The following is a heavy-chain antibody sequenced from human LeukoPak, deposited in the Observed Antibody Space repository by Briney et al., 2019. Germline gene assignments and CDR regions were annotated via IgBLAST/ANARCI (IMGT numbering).Heavy chain of an antibody. J-gene: IGHJ4*02. CDR2: IYSGGST. CDR3: ARVGYGDYLYFDY. V-gene: IGHV3-66*01. Sequence: PGGSLRLSCAASGFTVSSNYMSWVRQAPGKGLEWVSVIYSGGSTYYADSVKGRFTISRDNSKNTLYLQMNSLRAEGTAVYYCARVGYGDYLYFDYWGQGTLVTVSS. D-gene: IGHD4-17*01. CDR1: GFTVSSNY.